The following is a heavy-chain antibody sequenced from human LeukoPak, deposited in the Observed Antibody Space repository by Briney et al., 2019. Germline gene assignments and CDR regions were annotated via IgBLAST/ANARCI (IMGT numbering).Heavy chain of an antibody. CDR3: ATFSSGWYRFDY. J-gene: IGHJ4*02. CDR2: FDPEDGET. D-gene: IGHD6-19*01. CDR1: GYTLTELS. Sequence: ASVKVSCKVSGYTLTELSMHWVRQAPGKGLEWMGGFDPEDGETTYAQKFQGRVTMTEDTSTDTAYMELSSLRSEDTAVYYCATFSSGWYRFDYWGQGTLVTVSS. V-gene: IGHV1-24*01.